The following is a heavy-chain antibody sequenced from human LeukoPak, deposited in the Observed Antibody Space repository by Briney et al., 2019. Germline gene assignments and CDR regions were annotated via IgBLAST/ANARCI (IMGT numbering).Heavy chain of an antibody. D-gene: IGHD4-17*01. V-gene: IGHV1-18*01. CDR3: ARGGPYGDYPTYYYYYMDV. CDR1: GGTLRNSG. J-gene: IGHJ6*03. CDR2: ISAYNGNT. Sequence: GASVKVSCKASGGTLRNSGISWVRQAPGQGLEWMGWISAYNGNTNYAQKLQGRVTMTTDTSTSTAYMELRSLRSDDTAVYYCARGGPYGDYPTYYYYYMDVWGKGTTVTVSS.